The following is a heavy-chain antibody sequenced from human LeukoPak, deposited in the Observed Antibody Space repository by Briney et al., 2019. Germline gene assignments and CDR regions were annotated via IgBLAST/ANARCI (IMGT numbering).Heavy chain of an antibody. CDR3: ARGEDYVWGSPYY. J-gene: IGHJ4*02. D-gene: IGHD3-16*01. CDR1: GYTFSSYW. V-gene: IGHV5-51*01. CDR2: IYPGDSDT. Sequence: GESLKISCKGSGYTFSSYWIGWVRQMPGKGLEWMGIIYPGDSDTRHSPSLQGQVTISVDTSISTAYLQWSSLKASDTAMYYCARGEDYVWGSPYYWGQGTLVTVSS.